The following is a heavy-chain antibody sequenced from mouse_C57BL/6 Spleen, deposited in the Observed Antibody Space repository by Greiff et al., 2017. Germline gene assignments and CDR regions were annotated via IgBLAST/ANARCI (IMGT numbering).Heavy chain of an antibody. V-gene: IGHV1-50*01. CDR2: IDPSDSYT. CDR1: GYTFTSYW. Sequence: VQLQQPGAELVKPGASVKLSCKASGYTFTSYWMQWVKQRPGQGLEWIGEIDPSDSYTNYNQKFKGKATLTVDTSSSTAYMQLSSLTSEDSAVYYCARGGTRSSDYWGQGTTLTVSS. CDR3: ARGGTRSSDY. D-gene: IGHD3-3*01. J-gene: IGHJ2*01.